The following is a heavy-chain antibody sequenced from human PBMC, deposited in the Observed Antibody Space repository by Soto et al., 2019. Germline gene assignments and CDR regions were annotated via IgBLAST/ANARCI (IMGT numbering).Heavy chain of an antibody. CDR3: ASLSRLGPQSAFDY. D-gene: IGHD1-26*01. CDR2: IYGVDSDT. CDR1: VYIFANYW. V-gene: IGHV5-51*01. Sequence: GEALKISCSVSVYIFANYWIGWVRQMPGKGLEWMGIIYGVDSDTKYSPSFQGQVTISADKSIFTAYLQWRSPKASDTAMYYCASLSRLGPQSAFDYWGQGALVTVSS. J-gene: IGHJ4*02.